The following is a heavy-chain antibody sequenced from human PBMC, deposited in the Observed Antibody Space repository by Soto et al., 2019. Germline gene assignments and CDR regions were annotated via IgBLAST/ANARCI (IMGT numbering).Heavy chain of an antibody. CDR3: AKGACSSTSCYTDYYYGMDV. V-gene: IGHV3-23*01. J-gene: IGHJ6*02. D-gene: IGHD2-2*02. Sequence: RLSCAASGFTFSSYAMSWVRQAPGKGLEWVSAISGSGGSTYYADSVKGRFTISRDNSKNTLYLQMNSLRAEDTAVYYCAKGACSSTSCYTDYYYGMDVWGQGTTVTVSS. CDR1: GFTFSSYA. CDR2: ISGSGGST.